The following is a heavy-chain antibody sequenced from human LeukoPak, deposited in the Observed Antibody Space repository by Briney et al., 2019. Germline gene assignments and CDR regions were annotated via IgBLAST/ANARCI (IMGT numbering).Heavy chain of an antibody. D-gene: IGHD2-21*02. J-gene: IGHJ5*02. CDR1: GGSISSSSW. Sequence: PSGTLSLTCAVSGGSISSSSWWSWVRQPPGKGLEWIGEVFHDGSPNYNPSFRGRVTILVDKSKNQFSLNLGSLTAADTAMYYCARDGGYCGGDSCWFDPWGQGTLVTVSS. V-gene: IGHV4-4*02. CDR2: VFHDGSP. CDR3: ARDGGYCGGDSCWFDP.